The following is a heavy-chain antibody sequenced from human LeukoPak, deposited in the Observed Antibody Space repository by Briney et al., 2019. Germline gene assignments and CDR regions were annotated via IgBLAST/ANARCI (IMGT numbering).Heavy chain of an antibody. CDR1: GGSISSGDYY. J-gene: IGHJ4*02. CDR3: ARVDYGDYAGDFVNY. Sequence: SSQTLSLTCTVSGGSISSGDYYWSWIRQPPGKGLEWIGYIYYSGSTYYNPFLKSRVTISVDTSKNQFSLKLSSVTAADTAVYYCARVDYGDYAGDFVNYWGQGTLVTVSS. V-gene: IGHV4-30-4*01. CDR2: IYYSGST. D-gene: IGHD4-17*01.